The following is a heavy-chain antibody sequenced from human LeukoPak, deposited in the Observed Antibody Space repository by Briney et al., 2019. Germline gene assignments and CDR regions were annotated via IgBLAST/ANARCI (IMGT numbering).Heavy chain of an antibody. D-gene: IGHD5-18*01. V-gene: IGHV4-34*01. Sequence: PSETLSLTCAVYGGSFSGYYWSWIRQPPGKGLEWIGEINHSGSTNYNPSLKSRVTISVDTSKNQFSLKLSSVTAADTAVYYCARGLGYSYGLRSDIDYWGQGTLVTVSS. CDR1: GGSFSGYY. J-gene: IGHJ4*02. CDR3: ARGLGYSYGLRSDIDY. CDR2: INHSGST.